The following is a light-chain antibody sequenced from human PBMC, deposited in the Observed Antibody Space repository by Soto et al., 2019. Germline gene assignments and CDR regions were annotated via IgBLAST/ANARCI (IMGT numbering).Light chain of an antibody. CDR3: QQSFVTPRT. V-gene: IGKV1-39*01. Sequence: DIQITQSPSSRSASVGDRGTITFLASQTLKSYLNWYQHKPGKAPNLLIHDATTLQTRVPSRFSGSGSGTDFTLTISSLQPEDFATYYCQQSFVTPRTCGQGTKVDIK. CDR1: QTLKSY. J-gene: IGKJ1*01. CDR2: DAT.